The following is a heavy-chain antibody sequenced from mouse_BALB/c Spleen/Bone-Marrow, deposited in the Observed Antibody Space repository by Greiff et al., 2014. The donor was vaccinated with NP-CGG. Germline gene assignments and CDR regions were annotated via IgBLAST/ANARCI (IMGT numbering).Heavy chain of an antibody. Sequence: VNLVESGAELVKPGASVKLSCKASGYTFTSYYMCWVKQRPGQGLEWIGEINPSNGGTNFNEKFKSKATLTVDKSSSTAYMSLSSLASEDSAVYYCTRSRRAMDHWGQGTSVTVSS. V-gene: IGHV1S81*02. CDR1: GYTFTSYY. CDR3: TRSRRAMDH. D-gene: IGHD2-12*01. CDR2: INPSNGGT. J-gene: IGHJ4*01.